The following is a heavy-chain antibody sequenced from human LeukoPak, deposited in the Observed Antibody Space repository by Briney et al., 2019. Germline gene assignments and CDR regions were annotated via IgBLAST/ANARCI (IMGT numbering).Heavy chain of an antibody. D-gene: IGHD4-17*01. J-gene: IGHJ3*02. CDR3: AREKTVTEDAFNI. CDR2: MNPNSGNT. Sequence: GASVKVSCKASGYTFTSYDINWVRQATGQGLEWMGWMNPNSGNTGYAQTFQGRVTITRNTSISTAYMELSSLRSEDTAVYYCAREKTVTEDAFNIWGQGTMVTVSS. V-gene: IGHV1-8*03. CDR1: GYTFTSYD.